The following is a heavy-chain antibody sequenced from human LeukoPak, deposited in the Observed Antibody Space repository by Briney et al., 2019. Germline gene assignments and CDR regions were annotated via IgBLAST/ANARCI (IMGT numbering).Heavy chain of an antibody. CDR1: GYAFSSYG. J-gene: IGHJ4*02. Sequence: ASVKVSCKASGYAFSSYGIAWVRQAPGQGLEWMGWISGFNGNTDYAQKFQGRVTMTTDTSTSTAYMELRSLRSDDTALYYCARVVAFSFDYRLGYWGRGAQVTVSS. CDR2: ISGFNGNT. V-gene: IGHV1-18*01. CDR3: ARVVAFSFDYRLGY. D-gene: IGHD3-16*01.